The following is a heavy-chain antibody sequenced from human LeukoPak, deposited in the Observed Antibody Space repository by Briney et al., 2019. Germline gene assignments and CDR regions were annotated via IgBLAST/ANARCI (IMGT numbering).Heavy chain of an antibody. J-gene: IGHJ4*02. CDR2: IDPSDSYT. Sequence: GESLRISCKGSVYSFTTYWITWVRQMPGKGLEWMGRIDPSDSYTNYSPSFQGHVTISADKSISTAYLQWSSLKASDTAMYYCARVIHLGELSLYDYWGRGTLVTVSS. CDR1: VYSFTTYW. CDR3: ARVIHLGELSLYDY. D-gene: IGHD3-16*02. V-gene: IGHV5-10-1*01.